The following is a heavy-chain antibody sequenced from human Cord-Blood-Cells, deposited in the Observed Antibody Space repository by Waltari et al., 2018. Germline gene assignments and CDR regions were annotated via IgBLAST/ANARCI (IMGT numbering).Heavy chain of an antibody. CDR1: GYTFIGYY. Sequence: QVQLVQSGAEVKKPGASVKVSCKASGYTFIGYYMHWVRQAPGQGLEWMGWINPNSGGTNYAQKFQGRVTMTRDTSISTAYMELSRLRSDDTAVYYCARDGLGVVPAAIVTNWFDPWGQGTLVTVSS. CDR3: ARDGLGVVPAAIVTNWFDP. CDR2: INPNSGGT. D-gene: IGHD2-2*02. V-gene: IGHV1-2*02. J-gene: IGHJ5*02.